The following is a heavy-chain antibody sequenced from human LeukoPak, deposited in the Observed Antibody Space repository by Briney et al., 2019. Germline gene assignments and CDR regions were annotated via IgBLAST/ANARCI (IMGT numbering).Heavy chain of an antibody. V-gene: IGHV1-18*01. CDR3: ARSPAVDAADTLDY. Sequence: GASVKVSCKPSGYTFSNFGVIWVRQAPGQGLEWLGWISPYNGNTKYTHKLQGRLTLATDTSTNTAYMDLRSLISDDTAVYYCARSPAVDAADTLDYWGQGTLVTVSS. D-gene: IGHD2-15*01. J-gene: IGHJ4*02. CDR1: GYTFSNFG. CDR2: ISPYNGNT.